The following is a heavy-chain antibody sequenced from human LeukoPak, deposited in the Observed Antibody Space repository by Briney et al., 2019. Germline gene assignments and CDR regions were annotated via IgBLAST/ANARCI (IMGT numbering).Heavy chain of an antibody. Sequence: SETLSLTCTVSGGSISSSSYYWGWIRQPPGKGLEWIGSIYYSGSTYYNPSLKSRVTISVDTSKNQFSLKLSSVTAADTAVYYCARHRIVVVPAARGRAFDIWGQGTMVTVSS. CDR1: GGSISSSSYY. CDR2: IYYSGST. J-gene: IGHJ3*02. CDR3: ARHRIVVVPAARGRAFDI. D-gene: IGHD2-2*01. V-gene: IGHV4-39*01.